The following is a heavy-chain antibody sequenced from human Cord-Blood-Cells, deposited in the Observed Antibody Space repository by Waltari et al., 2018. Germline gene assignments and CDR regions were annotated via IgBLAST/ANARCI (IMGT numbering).Heavy chain of an antibody. CDR1: VYTLTDLS. CDR2: FDPEDGET. V-gene: IGHV1-24*01. CDR3: ATKAGDDAFDI. D-gene: IGHD7-27*01. Sequence: QVQLSQSGAEVKKPAASVRVSCTVSVYTLTDLSMPWVRQAPGKGLEWMGGFDPEDGETIYAQKFQGRVTMTEDTSTDTAYMELSSLRSEDTAVYYCATKAGDDAFDIWGQGTMVTVSS. J-gene: IGHJ3*02.